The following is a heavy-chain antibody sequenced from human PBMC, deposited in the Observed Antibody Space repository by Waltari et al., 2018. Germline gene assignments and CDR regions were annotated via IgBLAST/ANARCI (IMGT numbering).Heavy chain of an antibody. V-gene: IGHV3-7*01. CDR1: GFSFSNSW. CDR3: ARDPTTATSFLLHYFDY. CDR2: IRGDGDEK. Sequence: EVQLVESGGGLVQPGGSVRLSCVASGFSFSNSWMAGVRQSPRRGLEWVANIRGDGDEKYYVDSVKGRFTISRDNAKNSLYLEMNSLRAEDTAVYYCARDPTTATSFLLHYFDYWGQGNLVTVSS. J-gene: IGHJ4*02.